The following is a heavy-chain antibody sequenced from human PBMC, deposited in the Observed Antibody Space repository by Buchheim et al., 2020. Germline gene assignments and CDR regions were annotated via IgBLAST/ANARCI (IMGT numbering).Heavy chain of an antibody. V-gene: IGHV3-30*18. J-gene: IGHJ6*02. CDR3: ANLVGESLTSYYYYGMDV. CDR1: GFTFSSYG. Sequence: QVQLVESGGGVVQPGRSLRLSCAASGFTFSSYGMHWVRQAPGKGLEWVAVISYDGSNKYYAASVKGRFTISRDNSKNTLYLQMSSLRAEDTAVYYCANLVGESLTSYYYYGMDVWGQGTT. D-gene: IGHD3-10*01. CDR2: ISYDGSNK.